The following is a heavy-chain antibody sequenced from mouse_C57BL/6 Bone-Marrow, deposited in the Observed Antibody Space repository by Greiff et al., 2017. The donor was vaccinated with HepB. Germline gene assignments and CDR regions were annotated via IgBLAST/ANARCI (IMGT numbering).Heavy chain of an antibody. CDR1: GYTFTSYW. CDR2: IHPNSGST. CDR3: ARLVHYDTDGAY. J-gene: IGHJ3*01. Sequence: QVQLQQPGAELVKPGASVKLSCKASGYTFTSYWMHWVKQRPGQGLGWIGMIHPNSGSTNYNEKFKSKATLTVDKSSSTAYMQLSSLTSEDSAVYYCARLVHYDTDGAYWGQGTLVTVSA. V-gene: IGHV1-64*01. D-gene: IGHD2-4*01.